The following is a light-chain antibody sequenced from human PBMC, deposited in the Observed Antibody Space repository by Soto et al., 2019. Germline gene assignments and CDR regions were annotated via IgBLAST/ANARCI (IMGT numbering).Light chain of an antibody. V-gene: IGKV3-15*01. CDR2: GAS. CDR1: QSVSSN. Sequence: EIVMTQSPATLSVSPGERATLSCRASQSVSSNLAWYQQKPGQAPRLLIYGASTRATGIPARFSGSGSGTEFTLNISSLQSQDFAVYYVQQYNNWPFTFSPGTKVDI. J-gene: IGKJ3*01. CDR3: QQYNNWPFT.